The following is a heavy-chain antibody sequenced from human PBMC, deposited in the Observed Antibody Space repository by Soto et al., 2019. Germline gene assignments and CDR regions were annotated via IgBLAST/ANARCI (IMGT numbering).Heavy chain of an antibody. J-gene: IGHJ4*02. CDR3: ARAIGGIGSSWPCPDY. V-gene: IGHV3-30-3*01. CDR2: ISYDGSNK. Sequence: QVQLVESGGGVVQPGRSLRLSCAASGFTFSSYAMHWVRQAPGKGLEWVAVISYDGSNKYYADSVKGRFTISRDNSKKTLYLQMNSLRAEDTAVYYWARAIGGIGSSWPCPDYWGQGTLVTVSS. D-gene: IGHD6-13*01. CDR1: GFTFSSYA.